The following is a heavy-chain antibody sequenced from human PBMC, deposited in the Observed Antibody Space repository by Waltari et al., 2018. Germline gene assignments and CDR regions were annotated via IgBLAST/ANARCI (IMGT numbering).Heavy chain of an antibody. J-gene: IGHJ4*02. CDR1: GGSISSHY. Sequence: QVQLQESGPGLVKPSETLSLTCPVSGGSISSHYWSWIRQPPGKGLEWIGYIYYSGSTNYNPSLKSRVTISVDTSKNQFSLKLSSVTAADTAVYYCASGRSGYDSGYFDYWGQGTLVTVSS. CDR3: ASGRSGYDSGYFDY. D-gene: IGHD5-12*01. V-gene: IGHV4-59*11. CDR2: IYYSGST.